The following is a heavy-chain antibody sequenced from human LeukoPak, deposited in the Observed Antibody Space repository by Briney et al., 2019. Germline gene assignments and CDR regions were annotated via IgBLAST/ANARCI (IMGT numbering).Heavy chain of an antibody. CDR3: ARDYYVNGNWFDP. CDR2: VYTSGST. CDR1: GGSISSYY. Sequence: PPETLSLTCTVSGGSISSYYWSWIRQPAGKGLEWIGRVYTSGSTNYNPSLKSRVTMSVDTSKNQFSLKLSSVTAADTAVYYCARDYYVNGNWFDPWGQGTLVTVSS. D-gene: IGHD3-16*01. J-gene: IGHJ5*02. V-gene: IGHV4-4*07.